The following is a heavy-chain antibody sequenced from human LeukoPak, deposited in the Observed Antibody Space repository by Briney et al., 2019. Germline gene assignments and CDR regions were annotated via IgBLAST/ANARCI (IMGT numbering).Heavy chain of an antibody. J-gene: IGHJ5*02. CDR1: GGSISSSSYY. Sequence: SETLSLTCTVSGGSISSSSYYWGWIRQPPGKGLEWIGSIYYSGSTYYNPSLKSRVTISVDPSKNQFSLKLSSVTAADTAVYYCARQHRSTMVRGVIIGWFDPWGQGTLVTVSS. CDR2: IYYSGST. V-gene: IGHV4-39*01. CDR3: ARQHRSTMVRGVIIGWFDP. D-gene: IGHD3-10*01.